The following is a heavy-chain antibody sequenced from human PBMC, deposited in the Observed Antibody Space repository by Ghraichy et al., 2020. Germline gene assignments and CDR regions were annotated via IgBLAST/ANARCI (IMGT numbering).Heavy chain of an antibody. V-gene: IGHV3-74*01. J-gene: IGHJ4*02. Sequence: GGSLRLSCAASGFTFSSYWMHWVRQAPGKGLVWVSRINNDGSSANYADSVKGRFTTSRDNAKNTLYLQMNSLRAEDTAVYYCARVNFPLQQYLPRNDYWGQGTLVTVSS. CDR3: ARVNFPLQQYLPRNDY. CDR2: INNDGSSA. CDR1: GFTFSSYW. D-gene: IGHD2-2*01.